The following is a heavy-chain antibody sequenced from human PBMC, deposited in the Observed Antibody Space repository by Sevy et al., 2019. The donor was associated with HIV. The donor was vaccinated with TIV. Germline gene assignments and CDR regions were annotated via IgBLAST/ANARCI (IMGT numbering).Heavy chain of an antibody. D-gene: IGHD3-16*01. J-gene: IGHJ3*02. Sequence: GGSLRLSCAASGFTFSSYGMHWVRQAPGKGLEWVAVISYDGSNKYYADSVKGRFTISRDNSKNTLYLQMNSLRAEDTAVYYCAKLDQRYAFDIWGQGTMVTVSS. CDR1: GFTFSSYG. V-gene: IGHV3-30*18. CDR3: AKLDQRYAFDI. CDR2: ISYDGSNK.